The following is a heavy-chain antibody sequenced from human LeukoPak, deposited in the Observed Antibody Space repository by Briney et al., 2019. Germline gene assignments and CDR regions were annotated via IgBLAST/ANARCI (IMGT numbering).Heavy chain of an antibody. D-gene: IGHD5-18*01. CDR2: ISSSSSYI. J-gene: IGHJ3*02. V-gene: IGHV3-21*01. CDR1: GFTFSSYS. Sequence: GGSLRLPCAASGFTFSSYSMNWVRQAPGKGLEWVSSISSSSSYIYYADSVKGRFTISRDNAKNSLYLQMNSLRAEDTAVYYCARERYSPDAFDIWGQGTMVTVSS. CDR3: ARERYSPDAFDI.